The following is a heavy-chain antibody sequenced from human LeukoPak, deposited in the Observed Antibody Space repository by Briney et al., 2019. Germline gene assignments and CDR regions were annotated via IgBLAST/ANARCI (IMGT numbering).Heavy chain of an antibody. CDR2: IYNSGST. V-gene: IGHV4-61*01. Sequence: TSETLSLTCTVSGGSVNSGSDYWSWIRQPPGKGLEWIGYIYNSGSTNYNPSLKSRVTISVDTSKNQFSLKLSSVTAADTAVYYCAREAVEATPDFDYWGQGTLVTVSS. CDR1: GGSVNSGSDY. J-gene: IGHJ4*02. D-gene: IGHD1-26*01. CDR3: AREAVEATPDFDY.